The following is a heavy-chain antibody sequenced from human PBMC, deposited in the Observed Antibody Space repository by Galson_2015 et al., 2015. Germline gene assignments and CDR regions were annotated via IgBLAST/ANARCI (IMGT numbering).Heavy chain of an antibody. Sequence: SLRLSCAASGFTFDDYTMHWVRQAPGRGLEWVSLISWDGGSTYYADSVKGRFTISRDNSKNSLYLQMNSLRTEDTALYYCAKVDTRYSDYTGGAFEIWGQGTMVTVSS. D-gene: IGHD2-2*02. J-gene: IGHJ3*02. CDR2: ISWDGGST. V-gene: IGHV3-43*01. CDR3: AKVDTRYSDYTGGAFEI. CDR1: GFTFDDYT.